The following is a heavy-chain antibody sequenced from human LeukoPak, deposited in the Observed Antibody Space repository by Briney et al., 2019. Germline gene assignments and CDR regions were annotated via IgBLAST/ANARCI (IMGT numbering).Heavy chain of an antibody. D-gene: IGHD3-22*01. J-gene: IGHJ5*01. CDR2: IHNSGFN. CDR3: ARLIENWFES. V-gene: IGHV4-38-2*01. CDR1: GYSVRSDSY. Sequence: SETLSLTCEVSGYSVRSDSYWGRVRQPPGKGLEWIGIIHNSGFNNYNPSLKSRVTISVDASKNQVSLKLTSVTAADAAVYYCARLIENWFESWGLGTLVTVSS.